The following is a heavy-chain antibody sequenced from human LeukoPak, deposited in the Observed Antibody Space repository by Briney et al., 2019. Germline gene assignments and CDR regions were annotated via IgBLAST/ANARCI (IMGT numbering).Heavy chain of an antibody. CDR3: ARDYGDYSWFDP. CDR1: GYSFTSYW. Sequence: GESLKISCRGSGYSFTSYWISWVRQMPGKGLEWMGRIDPSDSYTNYSPSFEGHVTMSADKSTTTAYLQWSSLKASDSAMYYCARDYGDYSWFDPWGQGTLVTVSS. V-gene: IGHV5-10-1*01. D-gene: IGHD4-17*01. CDR2: IDPSDSYT. J-gene: IGHJ5*02.